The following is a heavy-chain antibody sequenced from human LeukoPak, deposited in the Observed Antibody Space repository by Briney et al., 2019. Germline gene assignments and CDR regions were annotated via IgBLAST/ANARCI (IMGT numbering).Heavy chain of an antibody. D-gene: IGHD2-15*01. CDR2: IGSSGSAGGNI. Sequence: PGGSLRLSCAASGFSFSGFGMNWVRQAPGKGLEWISYIGSSGSAGGNIYYAVSVKGRFTVSRDNAKNSLYLQMNSLRAEDTAIYYCASTFPYCGGGSCALGGQGTLVTVSS. CDR3: ASTFPYCGGGSCAL. V-gene: IGHV3-48*04. J-gene: IGHJ4*02. CDR1: GFSFSGFG.